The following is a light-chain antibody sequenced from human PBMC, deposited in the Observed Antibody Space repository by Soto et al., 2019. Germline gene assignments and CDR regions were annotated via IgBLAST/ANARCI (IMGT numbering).Light chain of an antibody. CDR3: QQRWHWPSNT. J-gene: IGKJ5*01. CDR2: ETS. Sequence: EIVLTQSPATLSLSPGERATLSCRASESVAGYLAWYQQKPGLPPRLLIYETSNRVIGIPARFSGSGSGTDFTLPISSLEPEDFGVYYCQQRWHWPSNTFGQGTRLEIK. V-gene: IGKV3-11*01. CDR1: ESVAGY.